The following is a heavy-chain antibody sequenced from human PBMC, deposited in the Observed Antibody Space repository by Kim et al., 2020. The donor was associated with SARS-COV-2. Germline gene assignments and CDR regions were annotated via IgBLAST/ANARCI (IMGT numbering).Heavy chain of an antibody. D-gene: IGHD2-2*01. CDR2: ISSIGGTT. Sequence: GGSLRLSCAASGFTFSSYAMSWVRQAPGKGLEWVSTISSIGGTTYYADSVKGRFAISRDNSKNTLYLQMSSLRAEDTAIYYCAKATSRHGSSSYLYGMDVWGQGTSVTVSS. V-gene: IGHV3-23*01. J-gene: IGHJ6*02. CDR3: AKATSRHGSSSYLYGMDV. CDR1: GFTFSSYA.